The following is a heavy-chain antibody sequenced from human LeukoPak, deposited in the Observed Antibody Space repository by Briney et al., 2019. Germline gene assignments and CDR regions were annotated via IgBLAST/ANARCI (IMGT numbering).Heavy chain of an antibody. V-gene: IGHV7-4-1*02. J-gene: IGHJ4*02. CDR1: GYSFTTYA. D-gene: IGHD3-16*02. Sequence: ASVKVSCKASGYSFTTYAMNWLRQAPGQGGEWMGWINPNSGNPTYAPGFTGRFVFSLDTSFITTYLQISGLKADDTAVYYCARAYQPLGGLSLPDYWGQGTLVSVSS. CDR3: ARAYQPLGGLSLPDY. CDR2: INPNSGNP.